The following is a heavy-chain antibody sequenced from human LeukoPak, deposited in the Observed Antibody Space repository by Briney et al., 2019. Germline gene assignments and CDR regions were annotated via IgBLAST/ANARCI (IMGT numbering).Heavy chain of an antibody. D-gene: IGHD2-2*01. J-gene: IGHJ6*02. CDR1: GYTFTSYA. V-gene: IGHV7-4-1*02. CDR2: INTNTGNP. CDR3: ARGAYCSSTSCYRYYYGMDV. Sequence: ASVKVSCKASGYTFTSYAMNWVRQAPGQGLEWMGWINTNTGNPTYAQGFTGRFVFSLDTSVSTAYLQISSLKAEDTAVYYCARGAYCSSTSCYRYYYGMDVWGQGTTATVSS.